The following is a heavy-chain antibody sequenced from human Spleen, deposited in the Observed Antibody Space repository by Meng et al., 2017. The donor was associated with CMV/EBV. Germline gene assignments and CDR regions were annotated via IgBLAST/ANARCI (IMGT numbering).Heavy chain of an antibody. Sequence: SVKVSCKASGGTFSTYTITWVRQAPGQGLEWVGRIIPILGIANYPQRFQGRVTITADTSTSTAYMELRSLRSDDTAVYYCARAAAETVGADYWGQGTLVTVSS. V-gene: IGHV1-69*02. D-gene: IGHD6-13*01. CDR1: GGTFSTYT. CDR2: IIPILGIA. J-gene: IGHJ4*02. CDR3: ARAAAETVGADY.